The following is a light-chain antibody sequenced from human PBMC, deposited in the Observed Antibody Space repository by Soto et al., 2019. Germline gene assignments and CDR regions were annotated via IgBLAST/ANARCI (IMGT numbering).Light chain of an antibody. V-gene: IGKV1-39*01. CDR2: AAS. CDR1: QSITKY. CDR3: QQSYSTLVT. J-gene: IGKJ4*01. Sequence: DIQMTQSPSSLSASIGDRVTITCRASQSITKYLNWYQQKPGKAPKLLISAASNLQSGVPSRFSGSGSGTDFTLIINSLQPDDFATYYCQQSYSTLVTFGGGTKVEIK.